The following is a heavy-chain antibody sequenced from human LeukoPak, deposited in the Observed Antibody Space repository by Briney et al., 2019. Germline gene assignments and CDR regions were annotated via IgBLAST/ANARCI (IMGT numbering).Heavy chain of an antibody. CDR1: GFIFSSYW. Sequence: TGGSLRLSCAASGFIFSSYWMTWVRQAPGKGLEWVVNIKQDGSEKFYVDSVRGRFTISRDNAKNSLYLQMSNLRVEDTAVYFCARGGGLDVWGQGATVTVSS. J-gene: IGHJ6*02. CDR3: ARGGGLDV. CDR2: IKQDGSEK. D-gene: IGHD3-16*01. V-gene: IGHV3-7*03.